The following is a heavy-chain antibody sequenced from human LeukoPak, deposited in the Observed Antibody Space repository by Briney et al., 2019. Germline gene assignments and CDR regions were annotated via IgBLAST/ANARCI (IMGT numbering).Heavy chain of an antibody. CDR1: GFTFRSYG. CDR3: VKDSPPRYSGSPPAY. CDR2: TSYDESSK. D-gene: IGHD1-26*01. J-gene: IGHJ4*02. Sequence: GGSLRLSCAASGFTFRSYGMHWVRQAPGKGLEWMAVTSYDESSKYYADSVKGRFTISRDNSKNTLYLQTNSLRAEDTAVYYCVKDSPPRYSGSPPAYWGQGTLVTVSS. V-gene: IGHV3-30*18.